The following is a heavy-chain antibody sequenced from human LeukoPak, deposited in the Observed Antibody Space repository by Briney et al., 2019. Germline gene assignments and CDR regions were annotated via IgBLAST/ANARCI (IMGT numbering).Heavy chain of an antibody. CDR3: AREEGILGFDY. CDR1: GFTFSSYS. J-gene: IGHJ4*02. CDR2: ISSSSSYI. D-gene: IGHD3-3*01. Sequence: GGSLRLSCAASGFTFSSYSMNWVRQAPGKGPEWVSSISSSSSYIYYADSVKGRFTISRDSAKNSLYLQMNSLRAEDTAVYYCAREEGILGFDYWGQGTLVTVSS. V-gene: IGHV3-21*01.